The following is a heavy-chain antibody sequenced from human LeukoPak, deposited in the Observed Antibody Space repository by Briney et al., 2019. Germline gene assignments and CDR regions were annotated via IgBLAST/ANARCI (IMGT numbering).Heavy chain of an antibody. CDR2: LRGGGVST. V-gene: IGHV3-23*01. J-gene: IGHJ4*02. Sequence: GGSLRLSCTASGFTFSSSAMSWVRQAPGKGRGWVSALRGGGVSTYYADSVKGRFTISRDKTKSTLSLQLNSLRAEDTAIYYCARDLYSSSPDNWGQGTLVTVSS. D-gene: IGHD6-6*01. CDR3: ARDLYSSSPDN. CDR1: GFTFSSSA.